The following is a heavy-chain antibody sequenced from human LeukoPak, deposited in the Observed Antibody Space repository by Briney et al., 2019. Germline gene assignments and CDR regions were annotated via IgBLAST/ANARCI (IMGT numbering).Heavy chain of an antibody. J-gene: IGHJ4*02. CDR2: IKQDGSEK. Sequence: GGSLRLSCAASGFTFSSYWMSWVRQAPGKGLEWVAYIKQDGSEKYYVDSVKGRFTISRDNAKNSLYLQMNSLRAEDTAVYYYARGTIAAAGYYYFDYWGQGTQVTVSS. V-gene: IGHV3-7*04. D-gene: IGHD6-13*01. CDR3: ARGTIAAAGYYYFDY. CDR1: GFTFSSYW.